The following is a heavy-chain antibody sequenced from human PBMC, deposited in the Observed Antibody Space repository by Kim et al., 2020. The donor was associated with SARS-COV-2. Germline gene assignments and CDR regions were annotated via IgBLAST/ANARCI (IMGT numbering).Heavy chain of an antibody. CDR2: ISGSGGST. CDR1: GFTFSSYA. Sequence: GGSLRLSCAASGFTFSSYAMSWVRQAPGKGLEWVSAISGSGGSTYYADSVKGRFTISRDNSKNTLYLQMNSLRAEDTAVYYCAKDSPTYYYYYYGMDVWGQGTTVTVSS. CDR3: AKDSPTYYYYYYGMDV. J-gene: IGHJ6*02. V-gene: IGHV3-23*01. D-gene: IGHD1-1*01.